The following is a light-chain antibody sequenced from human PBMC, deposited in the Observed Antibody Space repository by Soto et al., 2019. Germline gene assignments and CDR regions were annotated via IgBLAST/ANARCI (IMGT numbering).Light chain of an antibody. CDR1: SSDVGGYNY. CDR2: DVG. CDR3: SSYTSSSTLFYV. V-gene: IGLV2-14*01. Sequence: QSVLTQPASVSGSPGQSITSSCTGTSSDVGGYNYVSWYQQHPGKAPKLMIYDVGNRPSGVSNRFSGSKSGNTASLTISGLQAEDEADYYCSSYTSSSTLFYVFGTGTKVTVL. J-gene: IGLJ1*01.